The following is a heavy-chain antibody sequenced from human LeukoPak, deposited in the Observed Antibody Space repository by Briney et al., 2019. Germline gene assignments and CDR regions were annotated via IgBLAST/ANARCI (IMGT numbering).Heavy chain of an antibody. Sequence: SVKVSCKASGYTFTSYDINWVRQATGQGLEWMGWMNPNSDNTGYAQKFQGRVTMTRNTSISTAYMELSSLRSEDTAVYYCARGVLRYPHRLDYWGQGTLVTVPS. D-gene: IGHD3-9*01. CDR3: ARGVLRYPHRLDY. V-gene: IGHV1-8*01. CDR2: MNPNSDNT. CDR1: GYTFTSYD. J-gene: IGHJ4*02.